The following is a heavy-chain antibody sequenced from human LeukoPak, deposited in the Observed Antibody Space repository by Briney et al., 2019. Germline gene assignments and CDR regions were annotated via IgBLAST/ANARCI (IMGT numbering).Heavy chain of an antibody. J-gene: IGHJ5*02. CDR1: GGSFSGYY. D-gene: IGHD3-3*01. CDR2: INHSGST. V-gene: IGHV4-34*01. Sequence: SETLSLTCAVYGGSFSGYYWSWIRQPPGKGLEWIGEINHSGSTNYNPSLKSRVTISVDTSKNQFSLKLSSVTAADTAVYYCARCPATYYDFWSGYYSWFDPWGQGTLVTVSS. CDR3: ARCPATYYDFWSGYYSWFDP.